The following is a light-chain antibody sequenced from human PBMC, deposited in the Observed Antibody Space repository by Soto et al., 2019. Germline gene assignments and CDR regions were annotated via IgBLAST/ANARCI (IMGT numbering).Light chain of an antibody. CDR1: QSVTNY. Sequence: DIQMTQSPSFLSASVGGRVSITCRASQSVTNYLNWYQQKPGKAPKLLIFAASSLQSGVPSRFSGSGSGTDFTLTVTNLQPEDFATYYCQQSDSLPTTFGQGTKVDIK. V-gene: IGKV1-39*01. CDR2: AAS. J-gene: IGKJ1*01. CDR3: QQSDSLPTT.